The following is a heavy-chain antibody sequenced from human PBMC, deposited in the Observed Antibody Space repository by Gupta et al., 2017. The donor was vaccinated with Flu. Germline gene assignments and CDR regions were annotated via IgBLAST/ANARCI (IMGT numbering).Heavy chain of an antibody. CDR2: ISAYNGKT. V-gene: IGHV1-18*01. J-gene: IGHJ4*02. CDR3: ARQIIADY. D-gene: IGHD3-16*02. Sequence: GWISAYNGKTNYAQKLQGRVTMTTDTSTSTAYMELRSLRSDDTAVYYCARQIIADYWGQGTLVTVSS.